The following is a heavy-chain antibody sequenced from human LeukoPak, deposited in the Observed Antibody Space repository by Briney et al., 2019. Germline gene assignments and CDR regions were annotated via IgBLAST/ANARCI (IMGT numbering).Heavy chain of an antibody. CDR1: GFTFSSYA. Sequence: GGSLRLSCAASGFTFSSYAMRWVRQAPGKGLEWVGRIKSKTDGGTTDYAAPVKGRFTISRDDSKNTLYLQMNSLKTEDTGVYYCTTGHDFWNGDGMDVWGQGTTVTVSS. CDR3: TTGHDFWNGDGMDV. J-gene: IGHJ6*02. D-gene: IGHD3-3*01. V-gene: IGHV3-15*01. CDR2: IKSKTDGGTT.